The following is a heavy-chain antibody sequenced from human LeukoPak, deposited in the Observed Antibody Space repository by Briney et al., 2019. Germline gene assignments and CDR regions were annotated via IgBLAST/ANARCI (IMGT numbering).Heavy chain of an antibody. V-gene: IGHV1-3*01. CDR2: INAGNGNT. CDR3: ASMLEYSSGWYYFDY. Sequence: ASVKVSCKASGYTFTSYAMHWVRQAPGQRLEWMGWINAGNGNTKYSQKFQGRVTITRDTSASTAYMELSSLRSEDMAVYYCASMLEYSSGWYYFDYWGQGTLVTVSS. D-gene: IGHD6-19*01. CDR1: GYTFTSYA. J-gene: IGHJ4*02.